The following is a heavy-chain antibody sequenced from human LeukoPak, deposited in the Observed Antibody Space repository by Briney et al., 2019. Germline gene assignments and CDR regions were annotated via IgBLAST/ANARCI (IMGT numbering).Heavy chain of an antibody. CDR2: FDPEDGET. CDR1: GYTLTELS. Sequence: ASVKVSCKVSGYTLTELSMHWVRQAPGKGLEWMGGFDPEDGETIYAQKFQGRVTMTEDTSTDTAYMELSSLRSEDTAVCYCATDLYGSGSRDYWGQGTLVTVSS. J-gene: IGHJ4*02. D-gene: IGHD3-10*01. CDR3: ATDLYGSGSRDY. V-gene: IGHV1-24*01.